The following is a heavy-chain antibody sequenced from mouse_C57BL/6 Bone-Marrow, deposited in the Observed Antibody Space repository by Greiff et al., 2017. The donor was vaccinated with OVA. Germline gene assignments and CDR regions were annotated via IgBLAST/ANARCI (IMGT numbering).Heavy chain of an antibody. CDR3: AREGSYGSSYDAMDY. CDR2: INYDGSST. Sequence: EVKVVESEGGLVQPGSSMKLSCTASGFTFSDYYMAWVRQVPEKGLEWVANINYDGSSTYYLDSLKSRFIISRDNAKNILYLQMSSLKSEDTATYYCAREGSYGSSYDAMDYWGQGTTLTVSS. D-gene: IGHD1-1*01. V-gene: IGHV5-16*01. J-gene: IGHJ2*01. CDR1: GFTFSDYY.